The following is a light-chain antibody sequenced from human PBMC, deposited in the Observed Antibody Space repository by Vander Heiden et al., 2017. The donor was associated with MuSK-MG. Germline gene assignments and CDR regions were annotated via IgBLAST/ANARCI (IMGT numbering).Light chain of an antibody. V-gene: IGLV2-23*02. Sequence: QSALTQPASVSGSPRQSITISCTGSSNDVGNYNFVSWFQHRPGEAPKLIIYEVNKRPSGVSNRFSGSKSGNTASLTISGLRTEDEADFHCCSYAGSSKWIIGGGTKLTVL. J-gene: IGLJ2*01. CDR3: CSYAGSSKWI. CDR2: EVN. CDR1: SNDVGNYNF.